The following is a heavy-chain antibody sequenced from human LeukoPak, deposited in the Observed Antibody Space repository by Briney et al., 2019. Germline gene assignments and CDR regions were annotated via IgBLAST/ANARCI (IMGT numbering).Heavy chain of an antibody. J-gene: IGHJ4*02. CDR1: GFTFPRHA. Sequence: GGSLRLSCAAAGFTFPRHAMSWVRQAPGKGLEWVTSSAGSGGSTHYADSVKGRFTISRDNSQNTVYLHMNSLRADDTAVYYCAQEHFDTSGYYSRFDNWGQGILVTVSS. CDR3: AQEHFDTSGYYSRFDN. CDR2: SAGSGGST. D-gene: IGHD3-22*01. V-gene: IGHV3-23*01.